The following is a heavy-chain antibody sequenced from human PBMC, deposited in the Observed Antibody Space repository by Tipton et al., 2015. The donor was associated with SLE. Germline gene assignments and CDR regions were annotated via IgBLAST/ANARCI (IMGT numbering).Heavy chain of an antibody. V-gene: IGHV1-18*01. CDR3: ARDALYYRNAFDI. CDR2: ISAYNGDT. J-gene: IGHJ3*02. Sequence: QLVQSGPEVKKPGASVKVSCKASGYPFTSYTITWVRQAPGQGLEWMGWISAYNGDTNYAQKFQGRVTMTTDTSTSTAYMELRSLGSDDTAVYYCARDALYYRNAFDIWGQGTMVTVPS. CDR1: GYPFTSYT. D-gene: IGHD1-14*01.